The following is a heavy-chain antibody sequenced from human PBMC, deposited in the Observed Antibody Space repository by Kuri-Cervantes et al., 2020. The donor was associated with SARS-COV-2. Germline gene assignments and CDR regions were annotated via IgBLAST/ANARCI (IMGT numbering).Heavy chain of an antibody. Sequence: GESLKISCASSGFTFSSYSINWVRHAPGKGLEWVSTISSSTSYIYYEDSVKSRFTISRDNAKNSLFLQMNSLRAEDTAIYYCARDTLLWSPRGHNWFDPWGQGTLVTVSS. CDR2: ISSSTSYI. CDR3: ARDTLLWSPRGHNWFDP. D-gene: IGHD3-3*01. J-gene: IGHJ5*02. V-gene: IGHV3-21*01. CDR1: GFTFSSYS.